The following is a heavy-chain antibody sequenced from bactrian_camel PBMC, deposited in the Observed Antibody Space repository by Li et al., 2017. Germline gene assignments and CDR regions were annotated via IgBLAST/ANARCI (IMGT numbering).Heavy chain of an antibody. D-gene: IGHD1*01. CDR1: GSTVSTYY. CDR2: INSGAVTI. Sequence: VQLVESGGGLVQPGGSLILSCSMFGSTVSTYYMTWVRQAPGKGLEWVSTINSGAVTIYYADSVKGRFTISRDNAKNTVYLQMNSLKPEDTAVYYCVRFSWVGLSYWGQGTQVTVS. J-gene: IGHJ4*01. CDR3: VRFSWVGLSY. V-gene: IGHV3S40*01.